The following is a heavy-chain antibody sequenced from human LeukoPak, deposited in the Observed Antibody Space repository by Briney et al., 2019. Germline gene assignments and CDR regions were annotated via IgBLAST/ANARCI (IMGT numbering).Heavy chain of an antibody. V-gene: IGHV1-2*02. CDR3: ARDDFIVGATTEYYFDY. J-gene: IGHJ4*02. CDR1: GYTFAGYY. CDR2: INPNSGGT. Sequence: ASVKVSCKASGYTFAGYYIHWVRQAPGQGLEWMGWINPNSGGTNYAQKFQGRVTMTRDTSISTAYMELSRLRSDDTAVHYCARDDFIVGATTEYYFDYWGQGTLVTVSS. D-gene: IGHD1-26*01.